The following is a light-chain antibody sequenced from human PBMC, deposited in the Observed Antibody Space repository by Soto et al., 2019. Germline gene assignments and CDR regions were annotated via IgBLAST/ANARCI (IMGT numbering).Light chain of an antibody. J-gene: IGKJ5*01. CDR3: QQYNNWPPIT. CDR2: DAS. CDR1: QTVRNNY. Sequence: EFVLTQSPGTLSLSPGERATLSCRAIQTVRNNYLAWYQQKPGQAPRLLIYDASSRATGIPDRFSGSGSGTDFTLTISSLQSEDFAVYYCQQYNNWPPITFGQGTRLEIK. V-gene: IGKV3-20*01.